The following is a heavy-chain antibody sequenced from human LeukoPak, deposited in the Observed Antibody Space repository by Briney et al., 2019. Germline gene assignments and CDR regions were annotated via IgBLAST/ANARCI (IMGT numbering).Heavy chain of an antibody. CDR3: ARDQMKGTNDPQQQLVPYDY. CDR1: GGSISSSSYY. J-gene: IGHJ4*02. D-gene: IGHD6-13*01. CDR2: IYYSGST. V-gene: IGHV4-39*07. Sequence: SETQSLTCTVSGGSISSSSYYWGWIRQPPGKGLEWIGSIYYSGSTYYNPSLKSRVTISVDTSKNQFSLKLSSVTAADTAVYYCARDQMKGTNDPQQQLVPYDYWGQGTLVTVSS.